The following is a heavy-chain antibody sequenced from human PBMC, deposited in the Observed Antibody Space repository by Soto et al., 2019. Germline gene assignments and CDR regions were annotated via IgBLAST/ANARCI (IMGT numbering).Heavy chain of an antibody. CDR2: INHSGSA. CDR3: ARGLITGSHYSGGWYYFDS. Sequence: SLTRAACGETVCGYIGTWILKTTGKGLQWIGQINHSGSASYNPSLKSRVTISVHTSNSQFSLELSSVTAADTAVYYCARGLITGSHYSGGWYYFDSWGQGTQVSVSS. J-gene: IGHJ4*02. D-gene: IGHD6-19*01. CDR1: GETVCGYI. V-gene: IGHV4-34*01.